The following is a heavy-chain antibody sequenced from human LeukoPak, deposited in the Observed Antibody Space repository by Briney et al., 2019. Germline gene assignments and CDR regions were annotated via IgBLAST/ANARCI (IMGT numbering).Heavy chain of an antibody. CDR1: GFTVSFNY. CDR3: AKVSRGVTYYMDV. V-gene: IGHV3-66*01. D-gene: IGHD3-10*01. J-gene: IGHJ6*03. Sequence: PGGSLRLSCEASGFTVSFNYMKWVRQAPGKGLEWVSLIYRYFADSVKGRFTISRDNSKNTLYLQMNSLRAEDTAVYYCAKVSRGVTYYMDVWGKGTTVTVSS. CDR2: IYR.